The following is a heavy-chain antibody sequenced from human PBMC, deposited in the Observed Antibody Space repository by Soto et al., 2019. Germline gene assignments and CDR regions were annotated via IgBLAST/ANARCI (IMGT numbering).Heavy chain of an antibody. CDR2: TYYRSKWYN. CDR1: GDSVSSNSVA. J-gene: IGHJ5*02. D-gene: IGHD2-15*01. Sequence: PLQTLSLTCAISGDSVSSNSVAWNWIRQSPSRGLEWLERTYYRSKWYNDYAVSVKSRITINPDTSKNQFSLQLNSVTPEDTAVYYCARGSGGSCRRRFAPCGQGTLVTVSS. V-gene: IGHV6-1*01. CDR3: ARGSGGSCRRRFAP.